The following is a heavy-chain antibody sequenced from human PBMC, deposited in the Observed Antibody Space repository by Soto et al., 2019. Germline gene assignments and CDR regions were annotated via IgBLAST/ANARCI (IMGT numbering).Heavy chain of an antibody. Sequence: ASVKVSCKASGYTFTSYAMHWVRQAPGQRLEWMGWINAGNGNTKYSQKFQGRVTITRDTSASTAYMELSSLRSEDTAVYYCARKDCSSTSCPLRPWGQGTLVTVS. D-gene: IGHD2-2*01. CDR3: ARKDCSSTSCPLRP. CDR1: GYTFTSYA. V-gene: IGHV1-3*01. J-gene: IGHJ5*02. CDR2: INAGNGNT.